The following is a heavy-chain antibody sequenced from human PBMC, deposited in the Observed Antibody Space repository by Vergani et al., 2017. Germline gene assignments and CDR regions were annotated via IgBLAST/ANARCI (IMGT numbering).Heavy chain of an antibody. J-gene: IGHJ6*03. CDR3: ARDGWELLDYFYYMDV. CDR1: GFTFSNYW. Sequence: VQLVESGGGLVQPGGSLRLSCTASGFTFSNYWMQWVRLAPGKGLMWVSRINSDGDSTSYADSVKGRFTISRDNAKNTLYLQMDSLRAEDTAVYYCARDGWELLDYFYYMDVWGKGTTVTVSS. D-gene: IGHD1-26*01. CDR2: INSDGDST. V-gene: IGHV3-74*01.